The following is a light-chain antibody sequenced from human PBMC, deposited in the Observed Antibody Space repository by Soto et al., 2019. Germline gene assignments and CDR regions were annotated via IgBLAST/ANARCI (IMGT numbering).Light chain of an antibody. CDR2: EAT. CDR1: SSDVGSYNL. CDR3: AVWDDGLNGYV. V-gene: IGLV2-14*02. Sequence: QSALTQPASVSGSPEQSITISCTGTSSDVGSYNLVSWYQQHPGKAPKVMIYEATKRPSGVPDRFSGSTSGTSASLAISGLQSEDEADYYCAVWDDGLNGYVFGTGTKLTVL. J-gene: IGLJ1*01.